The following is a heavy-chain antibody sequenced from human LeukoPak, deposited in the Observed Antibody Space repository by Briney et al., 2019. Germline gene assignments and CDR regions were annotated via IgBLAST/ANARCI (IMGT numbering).Heavy chain of an antibody. J-gene: IGHJ6*02. CDR3: ARACYGDSFDCMNG. CDR1: GGTFSSYA. CDR2: IIPSLGIA. D-gene: IGHD4-17*01. Sequence: SVKVSCKASGGTFSSYAISWVRQAPGQGLEWMGRIIPSLGIANYAQKFQGRVTITADKSTSTAYMELSSLRSEDTAVYYFARACYGDSFDCMNGGGQGSTVTVSS. V-gene: IGHV1-69*04.